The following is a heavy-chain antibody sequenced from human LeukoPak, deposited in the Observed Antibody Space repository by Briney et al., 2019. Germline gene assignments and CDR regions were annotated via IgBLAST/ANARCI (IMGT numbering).Heavy chain of an antibody. D-gene: IGHD6-19*01. Sequence: PGGSLRLSCAASGFTLSNYWMSWVRQAPGKGLEWVANINQGGSEEYYVDSVKGRFAISRGNAWNSLYLQMSSLGAEDTAVYYCARYGNGAWLAHYSFDIWGQGTMVTVAS. CDR2: INQGGSEE. V-gene: IGHV3-7*01. CDR3: ARYGNGAWLAHYSFDI. CDR1: GFTLSNYW. J-gene: IGHJ3*02.